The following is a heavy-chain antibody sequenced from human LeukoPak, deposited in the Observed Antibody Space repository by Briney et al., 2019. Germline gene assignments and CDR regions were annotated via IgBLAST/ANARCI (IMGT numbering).Heavy chain of an antibody. CDR2: ISSSGTII. J-gene: IGHJ4*02. V-gene: IGHV3-48*03. CDR1: GFTFSSFE. Sequence: GGSLRLSCAASGFTFSSFEMNWVRQAPGKGLEWVSYISSSGTIIYYADSVKGRFTISRDNAKNSLYLQMNSLRAEDTAVYFCARGDDSNGYSFDYWGQGTLVTVSS. D-gene: IGHD3-22*01. CDR3: ARGDDSNGYSFDY.